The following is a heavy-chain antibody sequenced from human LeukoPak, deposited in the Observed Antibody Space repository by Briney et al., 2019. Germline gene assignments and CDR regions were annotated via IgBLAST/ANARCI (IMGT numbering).Heavy chain of an antibody. D-gene: IGHD2-2*01. V-gene: IGHV3-30*18. CDR3: AKGRTGGDIVVVPAARYGMDV. J-gene: IGHJ6*02. Sequence: GRSLRLSCAASGFTFSSYGMHWVRQAPGKGLEWVAVISYDGSNKYYADSVKGRFTISRDNSKNTLYLQMNSLRAEDTAVYYCAKGRTGGDIVVVPAARYGMDVWGQGTLVTVSS. CDR2: ISYDGSNK. CDR1: GFTFSSYG.